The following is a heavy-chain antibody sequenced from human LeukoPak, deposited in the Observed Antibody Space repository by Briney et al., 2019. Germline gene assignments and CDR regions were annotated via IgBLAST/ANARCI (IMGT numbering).Heavy chain of an antibody. CDR2: ISWNSGSI. Sequence: PGGSLRLSCGASGFTFDDYAMHWVRQAPGKGLEWVSGISWNSGSIGYADSVKGRFTISRDNAKNSLYLQMNSLRAEDTALYYCAKDSPGRVRGHRAAFDIWGQGTMVTVSS. CDR1: GFTFDDYA. CDR3: AKDSPGRVRGHRAAFDI. D-gene: IGHD3-10*01. J-gene: IGHJ3*02. V-gene: IGHV3-9*01.